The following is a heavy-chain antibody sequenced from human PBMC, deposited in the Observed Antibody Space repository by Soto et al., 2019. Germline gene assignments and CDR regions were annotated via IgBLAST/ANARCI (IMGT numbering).Heavy chain of an antibody. J-gene: IGHJ4*02. CDR3: ARASPMTIFKFDY. Sequence: GESLKISCAASGFTFSSYGMHWVRQAPGKGLEWVAVIWYDGSNKYYADSVKGRFTISRDNSKNTLYLQMNSLRAEDTAVYYCARASPMTIFKFDYWGQGTLVTVSS. D-gene: IGHD3-10*01. V-gene: IGHV3-33*01. CDR1: GFTFSSYG. CDR2: IWYDGSNK.